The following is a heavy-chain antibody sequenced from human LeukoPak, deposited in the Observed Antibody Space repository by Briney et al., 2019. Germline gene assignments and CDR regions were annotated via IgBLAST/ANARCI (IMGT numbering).Heavy chain of an antibody. CDR3: ARGVISTVLGEQQLVPVGWFDP. Sequence: SETLSLTCAVYGGSFSGYYWSWIRQPPGKGLEWIGEINHSGSTNYNPSLKSRVTISVDTSKNQFSLKLSSVTAADTAVYYCARGVISTVLGEQQLVPVGWFDPWGQGTLVTVSS. CDR1: GGSFSGYY. D-gene: IGHD6-13*01. J-gene: IGHJ5*02. V-gene: IGHV4-34*01. CDR2: INHSGST.